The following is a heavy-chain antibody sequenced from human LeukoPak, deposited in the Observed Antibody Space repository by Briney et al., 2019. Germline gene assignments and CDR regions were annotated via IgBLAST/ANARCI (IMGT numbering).Heavy chain of an antibody. CDR2: IYYSGST. J-gene: IGHJ4*02. CDR1: GGSISSSSYY. CDR3: ARQGYCSGGSCYSYYFDY. Sequence: SETLSLTCTVSGGSISSSSYYWGWIRQPPGKGLEWIGSIYYSGSTYYNPSLKSRVTISVDTSKNQFSLKLSSVTAADTAVYYCARQGYCSGGSCYSYYFDYWGRGTLVTVSS. V-gene: IGHV4-39*01. D-gene: IGHD2-15*01.